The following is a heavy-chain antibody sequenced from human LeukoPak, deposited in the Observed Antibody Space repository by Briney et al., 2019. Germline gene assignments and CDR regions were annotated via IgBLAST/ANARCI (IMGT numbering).Heavy chain of an antibody. CDR3: AREGGSSGDLDY. V-gene: IGHV3-7*03. CDR2: IKQDGSEK. D-gene: IGHD1-26*01. Sequence: GGSLRLSCLTSGFTLSTNAMSWVRQAPGKGLEWVANIKQDGSEKYYVDSVKGRFTISRDNAKNSLYLQMNSLRAEDTAVYYCAREGGSSGDLDYWGQGTLVTVSS. CDR1: GFTLSTNA. J-gene: IGHJ4*02.